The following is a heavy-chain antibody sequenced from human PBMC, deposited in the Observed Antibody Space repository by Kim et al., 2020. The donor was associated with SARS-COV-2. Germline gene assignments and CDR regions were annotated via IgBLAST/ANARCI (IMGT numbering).Heavy chain of an antibody. D-gene: IGHD3-10*01. Sequence: ASVKVSCKASGYTFTSYAMHWVRQAPGQRLEWMGWINAGNGNTKYSQKFQGRVTITRDTSASTAYMELSSLRSEDTAVYYCAREVGYGSGSYLYYYGMDVWGQGTTVTVSS. V-gene: IGHV1-3*01. CDR1: GYTFTSYA. J-gene: IGHJ6*01. CDR3: AREVGYGSGSYLYYYGMDV. CDR2: INAGNGNT.